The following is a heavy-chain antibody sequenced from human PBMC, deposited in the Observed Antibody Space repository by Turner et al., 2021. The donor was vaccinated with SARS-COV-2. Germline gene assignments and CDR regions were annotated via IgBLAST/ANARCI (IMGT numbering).Heavy chain of an antibody. V-gene: IGHV1-69*01. J-gene: IGHJ4*02. CDR1: GGSFTAYY. Sequence: VQLVQSGAEVKEPGASVKVSCRASGGSFTAYYIHWVRRAPGQGLEWMGGIIPIFGTANYAQKFQGRVTITADESTSTAYMELSSLRSEDTAVYYCVRWSYYDSSGYSLDYWGQGTLVTVSS. CDR3: VRWSYYDSSGYSLDY. D-gene: IGHD3-22*01. CDR2: IIPIFGTA.